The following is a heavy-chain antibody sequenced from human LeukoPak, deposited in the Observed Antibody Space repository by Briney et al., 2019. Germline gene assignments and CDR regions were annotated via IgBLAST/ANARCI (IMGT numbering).Heavy chain of an antibody. CDR3: ARQISDYYYYYIDV. CDR2: IYYSGTT. V-gene: IGHV4-59*08. CDR1: GGSISSYY. Sequence: SETLSLTCTVSGGSISSYYWGWIRQTPGKGLERIGTIYYSGTTYYNPSLESRATISEDTSKNQFSLTLRSVTAADTAVYYCARQISDYYYYYIDVWGKGTTVTVSS. J-gene: IGHJ6*03. D-gene: IGHD3-10*01.